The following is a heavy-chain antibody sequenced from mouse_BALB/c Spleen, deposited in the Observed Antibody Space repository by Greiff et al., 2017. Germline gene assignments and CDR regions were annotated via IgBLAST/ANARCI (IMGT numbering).Heavy chain of an antibody. J-gene: IGHJ2*01. Sequence: DVQLQESGPGLVKPSQSLSLTCTVTGYSITSDYAWNWIRQFPGNKLEWMGYISYSGSTSYNPSLKSRISITRDTSKNQFFLQLNSVTTEDTATYYCAKLDYGNSFDYWGQGTTLTVSS. CDR3: AKLDYGNSFDY. V-gene: IGHV3-2*02. CDR1: GYSITSDYA. CDR2: ISYSGST. D-gene: IGHD2-1*01.